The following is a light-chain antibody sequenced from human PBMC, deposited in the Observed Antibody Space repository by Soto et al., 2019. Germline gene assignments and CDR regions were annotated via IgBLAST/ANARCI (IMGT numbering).Light chain of an antibody. CDR3: QQYNSYRA. Sequence: DIQITQAPSTLSASVRDRVTITCPASQSISSWLAWYQQKPGRAPKLLISKASSLESGVPSRFSGSGFGTEFTLTISSLQPDDFATYYCQQYNSYRAFGQGTKVDIK. J-gene: IGKJ1*01. V-gene: IGKV1-5*03. CDR1: QSISSW. CDR2: KAS.